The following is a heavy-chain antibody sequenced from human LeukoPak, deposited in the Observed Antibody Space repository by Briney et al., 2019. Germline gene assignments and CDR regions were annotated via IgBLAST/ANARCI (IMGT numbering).Heavy chain of an antibody. J-gene: IGHJ4*02. CDR3: ARHYPYSMIALDC. D-gene: IGHD2-21*01. CDR2: ISSSSSYI. Sequence: PGGSLRLSCAASGFTFSSYSMNWVRQAPGKGLEWVSSISSSSSYIYYADSVKGRFTISRDNAKNSLSLQMNSLRAEDTAVYYCARHYPYSMIALDCWGQGTLVTVSS. V-gene: IGHV3-21*01. CDR1: GFTFSSYS.